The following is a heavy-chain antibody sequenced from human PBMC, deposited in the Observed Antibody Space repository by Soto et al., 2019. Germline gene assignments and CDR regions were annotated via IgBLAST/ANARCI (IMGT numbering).Heavy chain of an antibody. Sequence: SVKVSCKASGGTFSSYAISWVRQAPGQGLEWMGGIIPIFGTANYAQKFQGRVTITADESTSTAYMELSSLRSEDTAVYYCARGKQRHIQSMPYNWFDPWGQETLVTVSS. CDR3: ARGKQRHIQSMPYNWFDP. J-gene: IGHJ5*02. V-gene: IGHV1-69*13. CDR2: IIPIFGTA. CDR1: GGTFSSYA. D-gene: IGHD1-1*01.